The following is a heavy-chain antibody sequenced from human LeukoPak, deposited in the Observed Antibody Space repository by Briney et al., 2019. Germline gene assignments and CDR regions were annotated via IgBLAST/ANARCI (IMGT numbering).Heavy chain of an antibody. Sequence: GGSLRLSCAASGFTFSSYAMSWVRQAPGKGPEWVAVISFDGSKTQYADSVKGRFTISRDTFRSTLSLQMHSLRPEDTAVYYCAKDHVDSSSWSQYFDLWGRGTPVTVSS. CDR3: AKDHVDSSSWSQYFDL. CDR2: ISFDGSKT. J-gene: IGHJ2*01. CDR1: GFTFSSYA. V-gene: IGHV3-30*18. D-gene: IGHD6-13*01.